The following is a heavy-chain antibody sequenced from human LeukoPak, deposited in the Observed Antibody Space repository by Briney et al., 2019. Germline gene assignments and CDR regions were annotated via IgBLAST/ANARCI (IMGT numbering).Heavy chain of an antibody. CDR2: ISWNSNTI. Sequence: GGSLRLSCAPSGIIFHDYGMHGVRQAPGEGLERGSSISWNSNTIAYGETVRGRFTISRDNSKNSLYLQMNSLRIEDTAFYYCAKFKRAGQQLGGHAFDLWGQGTLVTVSS. CDR1: GIIFHDYG. V-gene: IGHV3-9*01. J-gene: IGHJ3*01. CDR3: AKFKRAGQQLGGHAFDL. D-gene: IGHD6-13*01.